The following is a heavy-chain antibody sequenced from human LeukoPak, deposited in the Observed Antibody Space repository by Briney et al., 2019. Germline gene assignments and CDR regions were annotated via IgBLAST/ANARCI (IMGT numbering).Heavy chain of an antibody. CDR2: ISYDGSNK. CDR1: GFTFSSYA. Sequence: PGGSLRLSCAASGFTFSSYAMHWVRQAPGKGLEWVAAISYDGSNKYYADSVKGRFTISRDNSKNTLYLQMDSLRAEDTAVYYCARSTGIYPDYWGQGTLVTVSS. CDR3: ARSTGIYPDY. V-gene: IGHV3-30*04. J-gene: IGHJ4*02. D-gene: IGHD1-1*01.